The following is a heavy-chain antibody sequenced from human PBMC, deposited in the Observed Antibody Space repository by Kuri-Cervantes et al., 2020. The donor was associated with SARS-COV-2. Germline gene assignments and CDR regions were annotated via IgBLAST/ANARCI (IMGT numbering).Heavy chain of an antibody. CDR2: IYWDDDK. V-gene: IGHV2-5*08. J-gene: IGHJ3*02. CDR1: GGSISSYYW. D-gene: IGHD3-10*01. CDR3: AHLAQYYYGSGSEKIDAFDI. Sequence: TLSLTCTVSGGSISSYYWSWIRQPPGKALEWLALIYWDDDKRYSPSLKSRLTNTKDTSKNQVVLTMTNMDPVDTATYYCAHLAQYYYGSGSEKIDAFDIWGQGTMVTVSS.